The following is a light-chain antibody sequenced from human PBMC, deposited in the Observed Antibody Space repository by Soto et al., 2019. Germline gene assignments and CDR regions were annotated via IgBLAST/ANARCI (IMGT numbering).Light chain of an antibody. J-gene: IGKJ5*01. Sequence: EIVLTQSPGTLSLSPWERATLSCRASQSISSSYLAWYQQKPGQAPRLLIYDTSNRATGIPARFSGSGSGTDFTLTISGLEPADLGVYYCQQRHNWPITFGQGTRLEIK. V-gene: IGKV3D-20*02. CDR3: QQRHNWPIT. CDR2: DTS. CDR1: QSISSSY.